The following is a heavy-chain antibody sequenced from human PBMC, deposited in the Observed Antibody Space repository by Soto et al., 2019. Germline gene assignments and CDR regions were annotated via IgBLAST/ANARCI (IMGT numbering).Heavy chain of an antibody. CDR1: GFTFSGSA. CDR3: TTLGGMID. V-gene: IGHV3-73*01. J-gene: IGHJ4*02. D-gene: IGHD3-16*01. CDR2: IRSKANSYAT. Sequence: EVQLVESGGGLVQPGGSLKLSCAASGFTFSGSAMHWVRQASGKGLEWVGRIRSKANSYATAYAASVKGRFTISRDDSRNTAYLPMNSLKTEDTAVYDCTTLGGMIDWGQGALVTVSS.